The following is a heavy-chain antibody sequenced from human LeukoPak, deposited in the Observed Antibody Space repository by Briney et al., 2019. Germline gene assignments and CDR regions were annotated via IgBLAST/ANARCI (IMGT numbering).Heavy chain of an antibody. Sequence: PSETLSLTCTVSRGSINSPNWWTWVRQPPGKGLEWIGEIYHSGSTNRNPSLISRLTISLDKSRNQLSLNLNSVTAADTAVYYCASRSATAPEGFDIWGQGTMVTVSS. CDR2: IYHSGST. CDR3: ASRSATAPEGFDI. D-gene: IGHD2-21*02. V-gene: IGHV4-4*02. CDR1: RGSINSPNW. J-gene: IGHJ3*02.